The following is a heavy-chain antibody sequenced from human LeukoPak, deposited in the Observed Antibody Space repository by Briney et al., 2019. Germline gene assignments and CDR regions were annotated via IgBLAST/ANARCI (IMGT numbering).Heavy chain of an antibody. D-gene: IGHD6-19*01. CDR1: GFTFSSYG. CDR3: QGGYSSGWLVKTFDY. V-gene: IGHV3-30*02. Sequence: GGSLRLSCAASGFTFSSYGMHWVRQAPGKGLEWVAFIRYDGSNKYYADSVKGRFTISRDNSKNTLYLQMNSLRAEDTAVYYCQGGYSSGWLVKTFDYWGQGTLVTVSS. J-gene: IGHJ4*02. CDR2: IRYDGSNK.